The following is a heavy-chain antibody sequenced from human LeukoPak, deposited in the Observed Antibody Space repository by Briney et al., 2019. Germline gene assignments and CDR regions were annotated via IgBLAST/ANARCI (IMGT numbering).Heavy chain of an antibody. CDR1: GHTLTELS. Sequence: ASVKVSCKVSGHTLTELSMHWVRQAPGKGLEWMGGFDPEDGETIYAQKFQGRVTMTEDTSTDTAYMELSSLRSEDTAVYYCARVRQYSSSSFWFDPWGQGTLVTVSS. J-gene: IGHJ5*02. D-gene: IGHD6-6*01. V-gene: IGHV1-24*01. CDR3: ARVRQYSSSSFWFDP. CDR2: FDPEDGET.